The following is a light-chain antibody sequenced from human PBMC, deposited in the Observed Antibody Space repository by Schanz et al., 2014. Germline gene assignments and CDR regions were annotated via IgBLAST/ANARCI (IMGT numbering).Light chain of an antibody. Sequence: EIVLTQSPGTLSLSPGERATLSCGASQNVKSTYLAWYQQKPGLAPRLLIFDTSTRATGISARFSGSGSGTDFTLTISSLQPEDLATYYCQQGYSTPLYTFGQGTKLQIK. CDR2: DTS. CDR1: QNVKSTY. V-gene: IGKV3D-20*01. CDR3: QQGYSTPLYT. J-gene: IGKJ2*01.